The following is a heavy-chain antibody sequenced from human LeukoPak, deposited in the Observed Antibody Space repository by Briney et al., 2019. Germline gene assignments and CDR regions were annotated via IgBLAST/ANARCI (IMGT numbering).Heavy chain of an antibody. J-gene: IGHJ5*02. CDR2: IYHSGST. CDR1: GYSISSGYY. CDR3: ARVRIAARPGRFDP. D-gene: IGHD6-6*01. V-gene: IGHV4-38-2*02. Sequence: PSETLSLTCTVSGYSISSGYYWGWIRQPPGKGLEWIGSIYHSGSTYYNPSLKSRVTISVDTSKNQFSLKLSSVTAADTAVYYCARVRIAARPGRFDPWGQGTLVTVSS.